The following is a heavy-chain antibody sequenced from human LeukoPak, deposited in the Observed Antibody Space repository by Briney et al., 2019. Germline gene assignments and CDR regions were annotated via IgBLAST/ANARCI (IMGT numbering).Heavy chain of an antibody. D-gene: IGHD3-16*02. CDR1: GFTFSSYA. CDR3: ARDTLGELSLYTY. Sequence: PGRSLRLSCAASGFTFSSYAMHWVRQAPGKGLEWVAVISYDGSNKYYADSVKGRFTISRDNSKNTLYLHMNSLRAEDTAVYYCARDTLGELSLYTYWGQGTLVTVSS. CDR2: ISYDGSNK. J-gene: IGHJ4*02. V-gene: IGHV3-30-3*01.